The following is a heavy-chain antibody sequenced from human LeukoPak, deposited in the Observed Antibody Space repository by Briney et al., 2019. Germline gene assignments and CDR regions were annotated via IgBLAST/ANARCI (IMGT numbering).Heavy chain of an antibody. D-gene: IGHD1-26*01. V-gene: IGHV3-30*18. J-gene: IGHJ4*02. Sequence: PGGSLRLSCAVSGFTFSTFGIHWVRQAPGKGLEWVAVTSYDGTNRYYADSVKGRFTISRDNSKNTLYLQMNSLRPEDTAVYYCAKDRVGAMLYFDYWGQGTLVTVSS. CDR2: TSYDGTNR. CDR1: GFTFSTFG. CDR3: AKDRVGAMLYFDY.